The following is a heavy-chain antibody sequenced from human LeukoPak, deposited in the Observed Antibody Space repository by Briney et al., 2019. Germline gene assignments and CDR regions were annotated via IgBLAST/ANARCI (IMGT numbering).Heavy chain of an antibody. CDR2: IKTDGSFS. V-gene: IGHV3-74*01. Sequence: GGSLRLSCAASGFTFTSYWMHWVRQAPGKGLVWVSRIKTDGSFSDYADAVKGRFTISRDNAKNTLYLQMNSLRADDSAVYDCVRDRTTVTLFDYWGQGALVTVSS. CDR1: GFTFTSYW. J-gene: IGHJ4*02. D-gene: IGHD4-17*01. CDR3: VRDRTTVTLFDY.